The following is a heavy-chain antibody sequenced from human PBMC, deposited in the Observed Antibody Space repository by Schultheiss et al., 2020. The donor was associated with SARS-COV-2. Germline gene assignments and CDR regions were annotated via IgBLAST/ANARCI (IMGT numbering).Heavy chain of an antibody. CDR2: IGTAGDT. CDR3: ARAGTTFPRAEYYYYGMDV. Sequence: GGSLRLSCAASGFTFSSYAMSWVRQAPGKGLEWVSAIGTAGDTYYPGSVKGRFTISRDNSKNTLYLQMNSLRAEDTAVYYCARAGTTFPRAEYYYYGMDVWGQGTTVTVSS. D-gene: IGHD1-7*01. CDR1: GFTFSSYA. J-gene: IGHJ6*02. V-gene: IGHV3-23*01.